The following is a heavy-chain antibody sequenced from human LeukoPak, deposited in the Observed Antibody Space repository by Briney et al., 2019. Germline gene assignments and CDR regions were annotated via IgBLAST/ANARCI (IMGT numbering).Heavy chain of an antibody. V-gene: IGHV4-61*02. Sequence: SETLSLTCTVSGGSISSGSFYWSWIRQPAGKGLEWIGRIYSSGSTNHNPSLKSRVTISVDTSKNQFSLKLRSVTAADTAVYYCARDQGTVIVPTAIGWFDPWGQGTLVTVSS. D-gene: IGHD2-2*02. CDR3: ARDQGTVIVPTAIGWFDP. CDR2: IYSSGST. CDR1: GGSISSGSFY. J-gene: IGHJ5*02.